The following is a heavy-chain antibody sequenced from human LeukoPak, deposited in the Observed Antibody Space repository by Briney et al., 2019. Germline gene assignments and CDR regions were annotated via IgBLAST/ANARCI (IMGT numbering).Heavy chain of an antibody. CDR1: GFTFDDYA. CDR3: AKDRQYYYGSGSLSY. D-gene: IGHD3-10*01. J-gene: IGHJ4*02. CDR2: ISWNSGSI. Sequence: QPGMSLRLSCAASGFTFDDYAMHWVRQAPGKGLEWVSGISWNSGSIGYADSVKGRFTISRDNAKNSLYLQMNSLRAEDTALYYCAKDRQYYYGSGSLSYWGQGTLVTVSS. V-gene: IGHV3-9*01.